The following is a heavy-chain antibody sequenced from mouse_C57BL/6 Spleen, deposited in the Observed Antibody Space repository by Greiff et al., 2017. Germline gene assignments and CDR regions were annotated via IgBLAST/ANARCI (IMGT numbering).Heavy chain of an antibody. V-gene: IGHV2-9-1*01. CDR1: GFSLTSYA. CDR2: IWTGGGT. D-gene: IGHD4-1*01. J-gene: IGHJ4*01. Sequence: QVQLQQSGPGLVAPSQSLSITCNVSGFSLTSYAISWVRQPPGKGLEWLGVIWTGGGTNYNSALKSRLNISNNNSRSEVFLTMNGQQTDGTARYEGARDELTGTDAKGYWGQGTSVTVSS. CDR3: ARDELTGTDAKGY.